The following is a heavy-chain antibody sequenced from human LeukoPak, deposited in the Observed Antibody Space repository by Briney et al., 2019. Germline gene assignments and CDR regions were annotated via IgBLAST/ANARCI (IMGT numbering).Heavy chain of an antibody. D-gene: IGHD1-26*01. V-gene: IGHV3-15*01. J-gene: IGHJ4*02. CDR2: IKSKTDGGTT. CDR3: TTDRAKRNSGSYFYFDY. CDR1: GFTFSSYS. Sequence: PGGSLRLSCAASGFTFSSYSMNWVRQAPGKGLEWVGRIKSKTDGGTTDYAAPVKGRFTISRDDSKNTLYLQMNSLKTEDTAVYYCTTDRAKRNSGSYFYFDYWGQGTLVTVSS.